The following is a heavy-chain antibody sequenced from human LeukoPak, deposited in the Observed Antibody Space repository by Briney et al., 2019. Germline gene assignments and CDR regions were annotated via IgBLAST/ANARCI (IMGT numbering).Heavy chain of an antibody. CDR2: IRYDGSNK. CDR3: AKDLMVTDSYPGSFDY. V-gene: IGHV3-30*02. CDR1: GFIFSSYG. D-gene: IGHD5-18*01. Sequence: GGSLRLSCAASGFIFSSYGMHWVRQAPGKGLEWVAFIRYDGSNKYYADSVKGRFIISRDNSKNTLYLQMNGLRAEDTAVYYCAKDLMVTDSYPGSFDYWGQGTLVTVSS. J-gene: IGHJ4*02.